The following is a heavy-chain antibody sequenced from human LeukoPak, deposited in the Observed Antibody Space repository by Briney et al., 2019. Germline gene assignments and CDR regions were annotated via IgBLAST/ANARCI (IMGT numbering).Heavy chain of an antibody. CDR3: ARGGYYGSGRGYNWFDP. Sequence: GGSLRLSCATSGFSFSSYAMSWVRQAPGKGLEWVSAMSSSDDGRYYAASVRGRFTISRDTSRSTLYLQMNSLRAEDAAVYYCARGGYYGSGRGYNWFDPWGQGTLVTVSS. D-gene: IGHD3-10*01. J-gene: IGHJ5*02. CDR1: GFSFSSYA. V-gene: IGHV3-23*01. CDR2: MSSSDDGR.